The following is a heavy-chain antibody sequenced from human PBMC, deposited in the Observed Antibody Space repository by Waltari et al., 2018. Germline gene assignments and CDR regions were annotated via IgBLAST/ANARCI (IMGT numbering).Heavy chain of an antibody. D-gene: IGHD1-26*01. J-gene: IGHJ4*02. CDR2: INPNSGGT. V-gene: IGHV1-2*02. CDR1: GYTFTGYY. Sequence: QVQLVQSGAEVKKPGASVKVSCKASGYTFTGYYMHWVRQPPGQGLEWMGWINPNSGGTNNAQRFQGRVTMARDTAISTAYMELSRLGSDDTAVYYCAREIIVGATRFDYWGQGTLVTVSS. CDR3: AREIIVGATRFDY.